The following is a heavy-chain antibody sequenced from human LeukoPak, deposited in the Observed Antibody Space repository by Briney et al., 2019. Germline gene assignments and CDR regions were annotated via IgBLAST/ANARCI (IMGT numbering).Heavy chain of an antibody. D-gene: IGHD3-10*01. CDR2: ISAGGITT. CDR1: GFTFGGYS. V-gene: IGHV3-23*01. J-gene: IGHJ4*02. CDR3: ARKSGSGNFPLDY. Sequence: GGSLRLSCAASGFTFGGYSMSWVRQAPGKGLEWVSVISAGGITTYYADSVKGRFTISRDNSKNTVFLQMSSLRAEDTALYYCARKSGSGNFPLDYWGLGTLVTVSS.